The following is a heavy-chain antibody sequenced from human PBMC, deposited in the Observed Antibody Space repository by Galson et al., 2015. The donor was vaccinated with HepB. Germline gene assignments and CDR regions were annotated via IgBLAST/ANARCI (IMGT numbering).Heavy chain of an antibody. D-gene: IGHD2-15*01. CDR2: TYYRSKWYN. CDR3: ARDRGTAYYYYYGMDV. V-gene: IGHV6-1*01. Sequence: CAISGDSVSSNSAAWNWIRQSPSRGLEWLGRTYYRSKWYNDYAVSVKSRITINPDTSKNQFSLQLNSVTPEDTAVYYCARDRGTAYYYYYGMDVWGQGTTVTVSS. J-gene: IGHJ6*02. CDR1: GDSVSSNSAA.